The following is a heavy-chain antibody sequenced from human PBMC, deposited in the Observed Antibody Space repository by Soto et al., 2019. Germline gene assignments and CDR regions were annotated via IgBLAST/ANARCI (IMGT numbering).Heavy chain of an antibody. CDR3: ARDACVGAGCPTYYYYGMDV. J-gene: IGHJ6*02. V-gene: IGHV3-7*03. CDR2: INRDGSEK. Sequence: EQLVESGGGLVQPGGSLRLSCGASGFTFRSYWMSWVRQAPGKGLEWVANINRDGSEKYHADAVKGRFTISRDNAKNSMFLPMNSLRAEDTAVYYCARDACVGAGCPTYYYYGMDVWGQGTTVTVSS. CDR1: GFTFRSYW. D-gene: IGHD2-21*01.